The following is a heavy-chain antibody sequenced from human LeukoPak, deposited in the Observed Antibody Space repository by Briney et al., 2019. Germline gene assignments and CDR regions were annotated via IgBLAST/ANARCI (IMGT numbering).Heavy chain of an antibody. D-gene: IGHD3-10*01. Sequence: GGSLRLSCAASGFTVSSNYVSWVRQAPGKGLEWVSIIYSAGATYYADSVRGRFTISRDNSKNTVCLQMNNLRAKDTAVYYCASGGLGARKYYSDPFHYRGQGTLVTVSS. CDR2: IYSAGAT. J-gene: IGHJ4*02. V-gene: IGHV3-53*01. CDR1: GFTVSSNY. CDR3: ASGGLGARKYYSDPFHY.